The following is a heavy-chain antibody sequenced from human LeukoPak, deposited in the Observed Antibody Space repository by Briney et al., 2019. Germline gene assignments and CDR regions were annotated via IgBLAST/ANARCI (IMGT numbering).Heavy chain of an antibody. J-gene: IGHJ4*02. V-gene: IGHV3-48*01. CDR2: ISSSSDTK. CDR1: GFTFSSYW. D-gene: IGHD5-12*01. Sequence: GGSLRLSCAASGFTFSSYWMSWVRQAPGKGLEWISYISSSSDTKYYADSVKGRFTISRDNAEKSLYLQMNSLRAEDTAVYYCARDPIVTTIQRFDFWGQGTLVTVSS. CDR3: ARDPIVTTIQRFDF.